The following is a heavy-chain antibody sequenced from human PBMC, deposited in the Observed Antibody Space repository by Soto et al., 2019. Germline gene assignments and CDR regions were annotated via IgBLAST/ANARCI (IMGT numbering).Heavy chain of an antibody. Sequence: SETLSLTCIVSTGSISGYFWSWIRQPPGKGLEWIAFIYDSGSTNYNPSLKSRVSTSVDTSKNQFSLKLSSVTAADTAVYYCARGWSSSWPYWGQGTPVTVSA. V-gene: IGHV4-59*01. CDR1: TGSISGYF. J-gene: IGHJ4*02. D-gene: IGHD6-13*01. CDR3: ARGWSSSWPY. CDR2: IYDSGST.